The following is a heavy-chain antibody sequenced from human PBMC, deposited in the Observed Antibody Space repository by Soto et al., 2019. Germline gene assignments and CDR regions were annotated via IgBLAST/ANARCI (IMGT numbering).Heavy chain of an antibody. Sequence: QVQLVQSGAEVKKPGASVMVSSKVSGYTRTEFSMDWVRPATGKVIWCSGGIDPEGGETIYAPKSQGRVTMTEDTSTDTDYRELSRLRSEDSAVYYCATWLSSSWYCSSGWYAEGRYWGQGSLVTVSS. D-gene: IGHD6-13*01. V-gene: IGHV1-24*01. CDR1: GYTRTEFS. CDR3: ATWLSSSWYCSSGWYAEGRY. J-gene: IGHJ4*02. CDR2: IDPEGGET.